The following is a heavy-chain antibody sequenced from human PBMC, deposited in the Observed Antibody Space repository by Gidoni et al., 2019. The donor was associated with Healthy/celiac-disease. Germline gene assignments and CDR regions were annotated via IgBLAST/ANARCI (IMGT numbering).Heavy chain of an antibody. Sequence: QVQLVQPGADVKTPGSSVKVSCKASGGTFRSNAISWVRQAPGQGLEWMGRIIPIFGTAHYAQKFQGRVTITADESTSTAYMELSSLRSEDTAVYYCARAGRDGYNPFDYWGQGTLVTVSS. D-gene: IGHD5-12*01. CDR1: GGTFRSNA. CDR2: IIPIFGTA. CDR3: ARAGRDGYNPFDY. V-gene: IGHV1-69*01. J-gene: IGHJ4*02.